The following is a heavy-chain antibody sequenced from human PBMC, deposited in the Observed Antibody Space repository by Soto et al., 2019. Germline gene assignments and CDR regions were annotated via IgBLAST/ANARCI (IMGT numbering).Heavy chain of an antibody. Sequence: PSDTLSLTCIVSGESISSSSYYWGWIRQPPGKGLEWIGSIYYSGRTYYNPSFKSRVTISIDTSKNQFSLKLSSVTATDTAVYYCARQRTTVVTQAYFDHWGQGXLVTVSS. CDR1: GESISSSSYY. V-gene: IGHV4-39*01. D-gene: IGHD2-21*02. CDR3: ARQRTTVVTQAYFDH. J-gene: IGHJ4*02. CDR2: IYYSGRT.